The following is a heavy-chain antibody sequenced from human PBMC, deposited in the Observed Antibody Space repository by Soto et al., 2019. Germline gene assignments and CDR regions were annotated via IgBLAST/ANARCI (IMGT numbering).Heavy chain of an antibody. CDR2: FSSSGGGT. J-gene: IGHJ6*03. CDR3: AKGGTGTTVGRYMDV. V-gene: IGHV3-23*01. CDR1: GFTFSSYA. D-gene: IGHD1-7*01. Sequence: GGSLRLSCAASGFTFSSYAMSWVRQAPGKGLEWVSAFSSSGGGTYYADSVKGRFAISRDNSKNTLYLQMNSLRAEDTAVYYCAKGGTGTTVGRYMDVWGKGTTVTVSS.